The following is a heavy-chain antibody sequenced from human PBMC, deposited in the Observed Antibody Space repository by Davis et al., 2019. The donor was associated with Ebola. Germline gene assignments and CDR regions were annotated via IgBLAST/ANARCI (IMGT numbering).Heavy chain of an antibody. V-gene: IGHV5-51*01. D-gene: IGHD4-23*01. J-gene: IGHJ4*02. CDR1: GYSFTSYW. CDR2: IYPGDSDT. Sequence: GESLKISCKGSGYSFTSYWISWVRQMPGKGLEWMGFIYPGDSDTRYSPSFQGQVTISADKSISAAYLQWSSLKASDTAMYYCARLLTTVLTQYYFDSWGQGTLVTVSS. CDR3: ARLLTTVLTQYYFDS.